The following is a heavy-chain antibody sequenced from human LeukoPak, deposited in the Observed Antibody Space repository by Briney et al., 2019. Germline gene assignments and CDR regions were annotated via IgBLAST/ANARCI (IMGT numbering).Heavy chain of an antibody. D-gene: IGHD5-24*01. Sequence: PSGTLSLPCTVSGGSISSSSYYWGWIRQPPGKGLEWIGSIYYSGSTYYNPSLKSRVTISVDTSKNQFSLKLSSVTAADTAVYYCARERPRDGYKLFDYWGQGTLVTVSS. V-gene: IGHV4-39*02. CDR3: ARERPRDGYKLFDY. CDR1: GGSISSSSYY. CDR2: IYYSGST. J-gene: IGHJ4*02.